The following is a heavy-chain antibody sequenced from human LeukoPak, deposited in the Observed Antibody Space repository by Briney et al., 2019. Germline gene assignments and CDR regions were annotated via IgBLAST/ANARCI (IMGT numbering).Heavy chain of an antibody. J-gene: IGHJ4*02. V-gene: IGHV4-59*08. CDR3: ARMTTVTTIRLFDY. CDR2: IYYSGST. D-gene: IGHD4-17*01. CDR1: GGSISSYY. Sequence: SETLSLTCTVSGGSISSYYWSWIRQPPGKGLEWIGYIYYSGSTNYNPSLKSRVTISVDTSKNQFSLKLSSVTAADTAVYYCARMTTVTTIRLFDYWGQGTLVTVSS.